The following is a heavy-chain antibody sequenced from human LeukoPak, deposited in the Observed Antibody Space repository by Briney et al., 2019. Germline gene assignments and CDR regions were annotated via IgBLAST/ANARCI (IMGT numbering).Heavy chain of an antibody. V-gene: IGHV3-53*01. D-gene: IGHD3-10*01. CDR3: VRDGYYGSGSY. CDR2: IYSGGST. Sequence: PGESLRLSCAASGFTVSSNFMSWVRQAPGKGLEWVSVIYSGGSTYYADSVKGRFTISRDNSRNTLYLHMNSLRVEDTAMYHCVRDGYYGSGSYWGQGTLVTVSS. CDR1: GFTVSSNF. J-gene: IGHJ4*02.